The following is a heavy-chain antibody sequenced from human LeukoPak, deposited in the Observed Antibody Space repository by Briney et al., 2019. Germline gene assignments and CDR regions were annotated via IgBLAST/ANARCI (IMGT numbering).Heavy chain of an antibody. CDR3: ARVGYSGWNLEY. D-gene: IGHD5-12*01. Sequence: GGSLRLSCAASGFTFSSYSMNWVRQAPGKGLEWVANINQGGSVRYYVDSVKGRFTISRDDAKNSLYVQMNSLRDEDTAVYYCARVGYSGWNLEYWGQGTLVTVSS. CDR2: INQGGSVR. V-gene: IGHV3-7*01. CDR1: GFTFSSYS. J-gene: IGHJ4*02.